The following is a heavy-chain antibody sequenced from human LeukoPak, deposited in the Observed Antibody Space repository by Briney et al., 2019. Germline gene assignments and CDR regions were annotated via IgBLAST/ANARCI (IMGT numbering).Heavy chain of an antibody. V-gene: IGHV4-59*01. Sequence: SETLSLTXTVSGGSISSYYWSWIRQPPGKGLEWIGYIYYTGSTNHNPSLKSRVAISVDTSKNQFSLNLSSVTAADTAVYYCARMRQQPYYYYHYMDVWGKGTTVTVSS. CDR1: GGSISSYY. CDR3: ARMRQQPYYYYHYMDV. D-gene: IGHD6-13*01. J-gene: IGHJ6*03. CDR2: IYYTGST.